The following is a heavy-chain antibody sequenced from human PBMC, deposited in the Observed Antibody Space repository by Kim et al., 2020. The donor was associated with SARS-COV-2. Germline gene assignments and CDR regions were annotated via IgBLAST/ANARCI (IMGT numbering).Heavy chain of an antibody. V-gene: IGHV4-59*08. CDR1: GGSISSYS. CDR3: ARQGGSGSYYIQFDP. J-gene: IGHJ5*02. CDR2: IYYSEST. D-gene: IGHD3-10*01. Sequence: SETLSLTCTVSGGSISSYSWSWIRQPPGKGLEWIGYIYYSESTNYNPSLKSRVTISVETSKNQFSLKLNSVTAADTAVYYCARQGGSGSYYIQFDPWGQGTLVTVSS.